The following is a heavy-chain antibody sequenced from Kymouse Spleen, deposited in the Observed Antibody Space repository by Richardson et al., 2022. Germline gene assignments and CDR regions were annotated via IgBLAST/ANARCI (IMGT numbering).Heavy chain of an antibody. CDR1: GFTFSSYG. CDR3: ARPVTTPYWYFDL. J-gene: IGHJ2*01. D-gene: IGHD4-17*01. CDR2: IWYDGSNK. V-gene: IGHV3-33*01. Sequence: QVQLVESGGGVVQPGRSLRLSCAASGFTFSSYGMHWVRQAPGKGLEWVAVIWYDGSNKYYADSVKGRFTISRDNSKNTLYLQMNSLRAEDTAVYYCARPVTTPYWYFDLWGRGTLVTVSS.